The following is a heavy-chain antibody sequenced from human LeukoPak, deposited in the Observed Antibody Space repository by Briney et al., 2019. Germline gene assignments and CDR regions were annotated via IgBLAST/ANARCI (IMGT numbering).Heavy chain of an antibody. V-gene: IGHV3-74*03. Sequence: GGSLRLSCAASGFTFSSYWMHWVRQAPGKGLVWVSRINSDGSRTTYADSVKGRFTISRDNAKNTLYLLMNSLRAEDTAVYYCASLFLCYGCSSSSDSFDIWGQGRMATVSS. CDR2: INSDGSRT. J-gene: IGHJ3*02. CDR1: GFTFSSYW. CDR3: ASLFLCYGCSSSSDSFDI. D-gene: IGHD6-6*01.